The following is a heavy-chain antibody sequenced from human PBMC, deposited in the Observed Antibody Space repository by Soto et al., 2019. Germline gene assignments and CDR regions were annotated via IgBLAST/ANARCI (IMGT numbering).Heavy chain of an antibody. CDR2: IWFNGTNK. V-gene: IGHV3-33*01. CDR1: GFSFSTYG. Sequence: QEQLVESGGGVVQPGRSLRLSCGASGFSFSTYGRHWVRQAPGKGLEWVAVIWFNGTNKYYTNSVKGRFTISRDNSRNTLYRQMRNLKVYVTAVYYCARAVSAASGNPFEYWGQGTLGTVTS. J-gene: IGHJ4*02. CDR3: ARAVSAASGNPFEY. D-gene: IGHD6-13*01.